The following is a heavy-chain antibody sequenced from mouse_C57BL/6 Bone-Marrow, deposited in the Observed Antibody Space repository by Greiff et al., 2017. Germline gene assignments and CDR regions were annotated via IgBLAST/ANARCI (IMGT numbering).Heavy chain of an antibody. CDR3: TTKGSYYDRWGTMDY. Sequence: VQLQQSGAELVRPGASVKLSCTASGFNFKDYYMHWVKQRPEQGLEWIGRIDPEDGDTEYAPKFQGKATMTADPSSNTSYLQLSSLTSEDTAVYYCTTKGSYYDRWGTMDYWGQGTSVTVSS. CDR2: IDPEDGDT. CDR1: GFNFKDYY. V-gene: IGHV14-1*01. J-gene: IGHJ4*01. D-gene: IGHD2-4*01.